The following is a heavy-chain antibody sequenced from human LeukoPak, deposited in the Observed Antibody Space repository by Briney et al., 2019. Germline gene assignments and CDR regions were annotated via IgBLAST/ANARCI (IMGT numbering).Heavy chain of an antibody. J-gene: IGHJ4*02. CDR2: IFPSGGEI. D-gene: IGHD2-8*02. Sequence: GGSLRLSCAASGFTFSTFAMIWVRQPPGKGLEWVSSIFPSGGEIHYADSLRGRFTISRDNSKSTVSLQMNSLRAEDTAIYYCATYRHVLLPFESWGQGTLVTVSS. V-gene: IGHV3-23*01. CDR1: GFTFSTFA. CDR3: ATYRHVLLPFES.